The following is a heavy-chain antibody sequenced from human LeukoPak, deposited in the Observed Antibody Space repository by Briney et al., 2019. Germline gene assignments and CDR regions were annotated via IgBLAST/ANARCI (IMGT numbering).Heavy chain of an antibody. CDR2: INAGNGNT. V-gene: IGHV1-3*01. Sequence: ASVKVSCKASGYTFTSYAMHWVRQAPGQRLEWMGWINAGNGNTKYSQKFQGRVTITRDTSASTAYMELSSLGSDDTAVYYCARDAGSSWTYYFDYWGQGTLVTVSS. D-gene: IGHD6-13*01. CDR1: GYTFTSYA. CDR3: ARDAGSSWTYYFDY. J-gene: IGHJ4*02.